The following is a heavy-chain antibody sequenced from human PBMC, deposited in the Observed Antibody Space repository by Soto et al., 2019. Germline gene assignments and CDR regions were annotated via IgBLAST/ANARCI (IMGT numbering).Heavy chain of an antibody. D-gene: IGHD6-19*01. CDR2: ISDTSSSK. CDR1: GFTFRRYS. J-gene: IGHJ4*02. CDR3: ARERGSWYYFDF. V-gene: IGHV3-21*01. Sequence: GESLKISCAASGFTFRRYSMNWVRQAPGKGLEWVSSISDTSSSKYYADSIKGRFTISRDNAKNSLFLQMNSLRAEDTAVYFCARERGSWYYFDFWGQGALVTVSS.